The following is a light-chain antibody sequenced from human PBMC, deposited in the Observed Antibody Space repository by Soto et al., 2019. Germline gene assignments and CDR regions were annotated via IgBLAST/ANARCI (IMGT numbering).Light chain of an antibody. CDR1: QSISSW. J-gene: IGKJ1*01. Sequence: IQMTQSPSTLSASVGDRVTITCRASQSISSWLAWYQQKPGKAPKLLIYKASSLESGVPSGFSGSGSGTEFTLTISSLQPGDFATYYCQQYNSYPWPFGQGTKVAIK. V-gene: IGKV1-5*03. CDR3: QQYNSYPWP. CDR2: KAS.